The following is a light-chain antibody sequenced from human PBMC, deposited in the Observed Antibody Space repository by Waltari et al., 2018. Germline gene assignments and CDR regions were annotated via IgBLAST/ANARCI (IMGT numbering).Light chain of an antibody. CDR2: DAT. CDR3: QHFDNLLFT. CDR1: QDISHY. Sequence: DIQVTQSPSSLSASVGDRVTITCQASQDISHYLNWYQQRPGKAPKFLIYDATLLKIGVPSRFSGSGSGTDFTFAITSLQPEDAATYYCQHFDNLLFTFGQGTKLEI. V-gene: IGKV1-33*01. J-gene: IGKJ2*01.